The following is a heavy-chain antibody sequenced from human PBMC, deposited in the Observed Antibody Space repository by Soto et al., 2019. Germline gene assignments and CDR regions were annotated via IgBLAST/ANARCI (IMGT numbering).Heavy chain of an antibody. V-gene: IGHV3-30-3*01. D-gene: IGHD6-19*01. J-gene: IGHJ4*02. CDR3: ARADSGRSVGYFDY. CDR2: ISYDGSNK. Sequence: PGGSLRLSCAASGFTFSSYAMHWVRQAPGKGLEWVAVISYDGSNKYYADSVKGRFTTSRDNSKNTLYLQMNSLRAEDTAVYYCARADSGRSVGYFDYWGQGTLVTVSS. CDR1: GFTFSSYA.